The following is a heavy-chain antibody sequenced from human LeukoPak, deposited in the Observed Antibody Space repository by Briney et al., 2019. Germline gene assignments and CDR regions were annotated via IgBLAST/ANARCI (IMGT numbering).Heavy chain of an antibody. D-gene: IGHD3-3*01. V-gene: IGHV3-21*01. J-gene: IGHJ6*03. CDR1: GFTFSSYS. Sequence: PGGSLRLSCAASGFTFSSYSMNWVRQAPGKGLEWVSSISSSSSYIYYADSVKGRFTISRDNAKNSLCLQMNSLRAEDTAVYYCARDHIRFLEWLLSNGVGYYYYMDVWGKGTTVTVSS. CDR3: ARDHIRFLEWLLSNGVGYYYYMDV. CDR2: ISSSSSYI.